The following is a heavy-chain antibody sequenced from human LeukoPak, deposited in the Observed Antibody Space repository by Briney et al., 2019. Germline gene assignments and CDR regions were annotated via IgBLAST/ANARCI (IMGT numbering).Heavy chain of an antibody. J-gene: IGHJ4*02. CDR1: GYTFTSYG. CDR2: ISAYNGNT. CDR3: ARVVYEGYYGSGSYWGDY. D-gene: IGHD3-10*01. Sequence: VASVKVSCKASGYTFTSYGISWARQAPGQGLEWMGWISAYNGNTNYAQKLQGRVTMTTDTSTSTAYMELRSLRSDDTAVYYCARVVYEGYYGSGSYWGDYWGQGTLVTVSS. V-gene: IGHV1-18*01.